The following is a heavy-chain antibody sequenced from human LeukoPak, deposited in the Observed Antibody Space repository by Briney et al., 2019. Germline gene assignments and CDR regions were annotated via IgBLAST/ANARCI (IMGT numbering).Heavy chain of an antibody. CDR2: IYYSGST. V-gene: IGHV4-59*11. Sequence: SETLSLTCTVSGGSISSHYWSWIRQPPGKRLEWIGYIYYSGSTNYNPSLKSRVTISVDTSKNQFSLKLSSVTAADTAVYYCARVFGSGLHFWGKGTTVTVSS. D-gene: IGHD3-10*01. CDR1: GGSISSHY. CDR3: ARVFGSGLHF. J-gene: IGHJ6*04.